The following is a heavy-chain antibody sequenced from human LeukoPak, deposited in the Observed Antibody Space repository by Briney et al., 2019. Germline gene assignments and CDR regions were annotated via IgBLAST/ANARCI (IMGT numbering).Heavy chain of an antibody. Sequence: SETLSLTCTVSGGSISSSSYYWGWIRQPPGKGLEWIGYICNSGNINYNPSLKSRVTISIDTSKNQFSLNLSSVTAAETAVYYCARGSGWHLYWGQGTLVTVSS. D-gene: IGHD6-19*01. CDR3: ARGSGWHLY. CDR2: ICNSGNI. V-gene: IGHV4-61*05. J-gene: IGHJ4*02. CDR1: GGSISSSSYY.